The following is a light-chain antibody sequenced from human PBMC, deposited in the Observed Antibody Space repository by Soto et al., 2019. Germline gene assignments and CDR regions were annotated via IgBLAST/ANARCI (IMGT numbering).Light chain of an antibody. J-gene: IGLJ2*01. CDR1: SSDVGTYNY. CDR2: EVS. Sequence: QSALTQPPSASGSPGQSVTIPCTGTSSDVGTYNYVSWYQQHPGKAPKLMIYEVSKRPSGVPGRFSGSKSGNTASLTVSGLQAEDEADYYCSSYAGTNNVLFGGGTKVTVL. CDR3: SSYAGTNNVL. V-gene: IGLV2-8*01.